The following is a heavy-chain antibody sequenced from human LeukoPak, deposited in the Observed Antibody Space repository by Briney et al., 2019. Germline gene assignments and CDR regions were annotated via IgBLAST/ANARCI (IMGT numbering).Heavy chain of an antibody. CDR2: ISSSSSYI. Sequence: GGSLRLSCAASGFTFSSYSMNWVRQAPGRGLEWVSSISSSSSYIYYADSVKGRFTISRDNAKNSLYLQMNSLRAEDTAVYYCARDISDILTGYYYYYYYGMDVWGKGTTVTVSS. D-gene: IGHD3-9*01. J-gene: IGHJ6*04. CDR1: GFTFSSYS. CDR3: ARDISDILTGYYYYYYYGMDV. V-gene: IGHV3-21*01.